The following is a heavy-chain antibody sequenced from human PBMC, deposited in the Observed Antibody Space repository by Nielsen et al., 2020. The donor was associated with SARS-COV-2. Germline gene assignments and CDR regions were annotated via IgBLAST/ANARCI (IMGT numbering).Heavy chain of an antibody. J-gene: IGHJ5*02. CDR3: ARHVDYADWFVP. CDR1: GGSFSGYH. D-gene: IGHD4-17*01. V-gene: IGHV4-34*01. CDR2: INHSGST. Sequence: SETLSLTCSVYGGSFSGYHWSWIRQSPGKGLEWIGEINHSGSTNYNPSLKSRVAIFVDTSQNQFSLQLTSVTAADTAMYFCARHVDYADWFVPWGQGTLVTVST.